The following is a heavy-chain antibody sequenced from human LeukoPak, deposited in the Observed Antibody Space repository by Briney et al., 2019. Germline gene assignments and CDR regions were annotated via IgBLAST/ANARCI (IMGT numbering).Heavy chain of an antibody. CDR3: AKGARPVSIAMCYFDY. V-gene: IGHV3-9*01. D-gene: IGHD6-6*01. Sequence: GGSLRLSCAASGFTFDDYAMHWVRQAPGKGLEWVSGISWNSGSIGYADSVKGRFTISRDNAKNSLYLQMNSLRAEDTALYYCAKGARPVSIAMCYFDYWGQGTLVTVSS. CDR2: ISWNSGSI. J-gene: IGHJ4*02. CDR1: GFTFDDYA.